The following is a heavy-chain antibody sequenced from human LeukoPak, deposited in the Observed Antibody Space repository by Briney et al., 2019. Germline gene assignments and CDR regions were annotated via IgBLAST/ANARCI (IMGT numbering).Heavy chain of an antibody. V-gene: IGHV4-59*01. CDR2: IYYSGST. CDR1: GGSISSYY. J-gene: IGHJ4*02. D-gene: IGHD3-10*01. CDR3: AREAEGGSGTFDY. Sequence: PSETLSLTCTVSGGSISSYYWSWIRQPPGKGLEWIGYIYYSGSTNYNPSLKSRVTISVDTSKNQFSLKLSSVTAADTAVYYCAREAEGGSGTFDYWGQGTLVTVSS.